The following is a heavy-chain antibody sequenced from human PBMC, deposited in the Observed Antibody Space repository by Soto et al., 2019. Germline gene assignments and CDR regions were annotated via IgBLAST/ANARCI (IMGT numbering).Heavy chain of an antibody. CDR2: INAGNGNT. Sequence: QVQLVQSGAEVKKPGASVKVSCKASGYTFTSYAMHWVRQAPGQRLEWMGWINAGNGNTKYSQKFQGRVTITRDTSASTAYMELSSLRSEDTAVYYCAREKGGGYCSGGSCQYNWFDPWGQGTLVTVSS. CDR3: AREKGGGYCSGGSCQYNWFDP. V-gene: IGHV1-3*01. D-gene: IGHD2-15*01. J-gene: IGHJ5*02. CDR1: GYTFTSYA.